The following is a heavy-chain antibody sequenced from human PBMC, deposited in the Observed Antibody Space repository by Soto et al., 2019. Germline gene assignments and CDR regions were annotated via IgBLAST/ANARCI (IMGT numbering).Heavy chain of an antibody. Sequence: SGPTLVNPTQTLTLTCTFSGFSLSTSAVGVGWIRQPPGKDLEWLALIYGDDNKLYSPSLKSRLTITKDTSKHQVVFTMTNMDPVDTATYYCTHRRHYGRMDVWGQGTTVTVSS. J-gene: IGHJ6*02. D-gene: IGHD3-16*01. CDR3: THRRHYGRMDV. CDR2: IYGDDNK. V-gene: IGHV2-5*02. CDR1: GFSLSTSAVG.